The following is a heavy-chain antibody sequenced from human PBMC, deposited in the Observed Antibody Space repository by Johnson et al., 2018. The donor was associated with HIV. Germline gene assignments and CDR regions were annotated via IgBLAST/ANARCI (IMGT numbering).Heavy chain of an antibody. V-gene: IGHV3-30*04. D-gene: IGHD1-26*01. Sequence: QVQLVETGGGVVRPGGSLRLSCAASEFTFSSYAMHWVRQAPGKGLEWVAVISYDGSNKYYADSVKGRFTISRDNAKNSLYLQMNSLRAEDTALYYCARDRDLGRAFDIWGQGTMVTVSS. CDR2: ISYDGSNK. J-gene: IGHJ3*02. CDR1: EFTFSSYA. CDR3: ARDRDLGRAFDI.